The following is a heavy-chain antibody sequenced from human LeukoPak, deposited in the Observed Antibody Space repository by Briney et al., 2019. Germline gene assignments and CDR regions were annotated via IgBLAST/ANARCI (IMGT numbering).Heavy chain of an antibody. D-gene: IGHD6-19*01. CDR3: ARYIKGLYSSGIDY. V-gene: IGHV3-7*03. CDR1: GFTFTLYC. CDR2: IKQDGSEK. J-gene: IGHJ4*02. Sequence: GGSLRLSCAASGFTFTLYCMIWVRQAPGKGLEWVPNIKQDGSEKHYVDSVKGRFTISRDNAKTSLYLQMNSLRAEDTAVYYCARYIKGLYSSGIDYWGQGTLVTVSS.